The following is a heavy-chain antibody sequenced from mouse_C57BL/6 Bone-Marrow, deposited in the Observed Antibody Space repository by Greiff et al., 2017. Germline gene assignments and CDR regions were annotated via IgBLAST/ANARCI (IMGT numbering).Heavy chain of an antibody. J-gene: IGHJ2*01. V-gene: IGHV1-31*01. CDR1: GYSFTGYY. CDR3: AMDYYGYAYFDY. D-gene: IGHD2-2*01. CDR2: IYPYNGVS. Sequence: EVQRVESGPELVKPGASVKISCKASGYSFTGYYMHWVKQSHGNILDWIGYIYPYNGVSSYNQKFKGKATLTVDKSSSPAYMELRCLTSEDSAVYYCAMDYYGYAYFDYWGQGTTLTVSS.